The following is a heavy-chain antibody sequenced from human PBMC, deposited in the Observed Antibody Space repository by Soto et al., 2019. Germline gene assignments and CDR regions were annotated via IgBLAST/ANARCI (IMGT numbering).Heavy chain of an antibody. Sequence: QVQLVESGGGVVQPGRSLRLSCAASGFTFSSYGMHWVRQAPGKGLEWVAVISYDGSNKYYADSVKGRFTISRDNSKNTLYLPMNSLRAEDKDVYYCEKDSPSIAVAGQNDYWGQGTLVTVSS. D-gene: IGHD6-19*01. CDR2: ISYDGSNK. V-gene: IGHV3-30*18. CDR3: EKDSPSIAVAGQNDY. CDR1: GFTFSSYG. J-gene: IGHJ4*02.